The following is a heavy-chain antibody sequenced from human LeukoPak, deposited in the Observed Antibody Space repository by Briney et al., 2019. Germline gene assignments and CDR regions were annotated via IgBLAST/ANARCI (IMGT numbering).Heavy chain of an antibody. CDR3: AKGVHSSGWPNWFDP. CDR2: ISGSGGSA. CDR1: GFTFSSYT. J-gene: IGHJ5*02. V-gene: IGHV3-23*01. Sequence: PGGSLRLSCAASGFTFSSYTMSWVRQAPGKGLEWVSAISGSGGSAYHADSVRGRFTISRDNPKNTLYLQMNSLRPEDTAVYYCAKGVHSSGWPNWFDPWGQGTLVTVSS. D-gene: IGHD6-19*01.